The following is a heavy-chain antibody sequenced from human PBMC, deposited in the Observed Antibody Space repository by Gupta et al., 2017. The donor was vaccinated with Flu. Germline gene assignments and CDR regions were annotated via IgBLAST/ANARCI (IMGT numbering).Heavy chain of an antibody. CDR2: ISGSSSYI. J-gene: IGHJ6*03. CDR3: ARVYSDYYYYYMDV. CDR1: GFSFSNYI. V-gene: IGHV3-21*06. Sequence: EVLLVESGGGLVKPGGSLRLSCAASGFSFSNYIMSWVRQAPGKGLEWVSSISGSSSYIHYADSVRGRFTFSRDNAKNSLSLQMTSLGAEDTAVYYCARVYSDYYYYYMDVWGKGTTVTVSS. D-gene: IGHD2-21*01.